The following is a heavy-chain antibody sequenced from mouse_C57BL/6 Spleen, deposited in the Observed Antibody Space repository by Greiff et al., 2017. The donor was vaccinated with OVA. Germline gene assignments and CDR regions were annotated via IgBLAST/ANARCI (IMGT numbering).Heavy chain of an antibody. CDR2: IYPGGGYT. J-gene: IGHJ4*01. CDR3: ARTPRGYAMDY. V-gene: IGHV1-63*01. Sequence: VKLMESGAELVRPGTSVKMSCKASGYTFTNYWIGWAKQRPGHGLEWIGDIYPGGGYTNYNEKFKGKATLTADKSSSTAYMQFSSLTSEDSAIYYCARTPRGYAMDYWGQGTSVTVSS. CDR1: GYTFTNYW.